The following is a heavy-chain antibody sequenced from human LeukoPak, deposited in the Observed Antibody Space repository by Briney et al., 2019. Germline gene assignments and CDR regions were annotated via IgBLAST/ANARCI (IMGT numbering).Heavy chain of an antibody. D-gene: IGHD5-12*01. Sequence: GGSLRLSCAASGFTFSNHAMTWVRQAPGKGLEWVSYISSSGSTIYYAGSVKGRFTISRDNAKNSLYLQMNSLRAEDTAVYYCASSGRVATIPFDYWGQGTLVTVSS. CDR2: ISSSGSTI. CDR3: ASSGRVATIPFDY. V-gene: IGHV3-48*03. J-gene: IGHJ4*02. CDR1: GFTFSNHA.